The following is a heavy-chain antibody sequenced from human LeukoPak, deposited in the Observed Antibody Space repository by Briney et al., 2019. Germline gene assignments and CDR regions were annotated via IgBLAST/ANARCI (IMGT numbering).Heavy chain of an antibody. V-gene: IGHV3-9*03. CDR3: AKDSLRYYDSSGSKYYFDY. D-gene: IGHD3-22*01. CDR2: ISWNSGSI. Sequence: GRSLRLSCAASGFTFDDYAMHWVRQAPGKGLEWVSGISWNSGSIGYADSVKGRFTISRDNAKNSLYLQMNSLRAEDMALYYCAKDSLRYYDSSGSKYYFDYWGQGTLVTVSS. CDR1: GFTFDDYA. J-gene: IGHJ4*02.